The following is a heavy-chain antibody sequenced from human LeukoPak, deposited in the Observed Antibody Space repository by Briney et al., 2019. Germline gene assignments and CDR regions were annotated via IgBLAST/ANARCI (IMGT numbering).Heavy chain of an antibody. J-gene: IGHJ4*02. CDR2: VYSGDDGT. CDR3: AKRSRGYYDY. D-gene: IGHD2-2*01. CDR1: GFTVSSDN. V-gene: IGHV3-66*02. Sequence: PGGSLRLSCAASGFTVSSDNMSWARQTPGKGLEWVSVVYSGDDGTNYADSVRGRFTISRDDSKNTVYLQMNSLSVEDTGVYYCAKRSRGYYDYWGQGTLVTVSS.